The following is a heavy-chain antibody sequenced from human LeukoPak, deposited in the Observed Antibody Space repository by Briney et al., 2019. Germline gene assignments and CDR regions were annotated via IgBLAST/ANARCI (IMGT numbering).Heavy chain of an antibody. Sequence: SETLSLTCTVSGGSITNSDYFWGWIRQPPGKGLEWIGSIYYSGVTNFNPSLKRRVAMSVDTSRNLFSLKESSVTAADTAVYYCARREGSFYSVDLWGQGTTVSLSS. CDR1: GGSITNSDYF. CDR2: IYYSGVT. V-gene: IGHV4-61*05. J-gene: IGHJ6*02. CDR3: ARREGSFYSVDL. D-gene: IGHD3-16*02.